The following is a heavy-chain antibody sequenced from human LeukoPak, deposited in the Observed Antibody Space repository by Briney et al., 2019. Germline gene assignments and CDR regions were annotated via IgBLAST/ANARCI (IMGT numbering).Heavy chain of an antibody. CDR1: GFTFSSYW. CDR3: ARDPGHMWELLSEAYGMDV. J-gene: IGHJ6*02. D-gene: IGHD1-26*01. CDR2: IKQDGSEK. V-gene: IGHV3-7*01. Sequence: GESLRLSCAASGFTFSSYWMNWVRQAPGKGLEWVANIKQDGSEKYYVDSVKGRFTISRDNAKNSLYLQMNSLRAEDTAVYYCARDPGHMWELLSEAYGMDVWGQGTTVTVSS.